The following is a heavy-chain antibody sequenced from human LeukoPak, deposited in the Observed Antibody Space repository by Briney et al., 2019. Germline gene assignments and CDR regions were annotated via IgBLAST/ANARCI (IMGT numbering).Heavy chain of an antibody. CDR2: IHYSGST. Sequence: PGGSLRLSCAASGFTFSDYYMSWIRQPPGKGLEWIGYIHYSGSTHYNPSLKSRVTISVDTSKNQFSLKLSSVTAADTAVYYCARDFSRGYSGYDYISIDYWGQGTLVTVSS. CDR3: ARDFSRGYSGYDYISIDY. V-gene: IGHV4-59*12. D-gene: IGHD5-12*01. J-gene: IGHJ4*02. CDR1: GFTFSDYY.